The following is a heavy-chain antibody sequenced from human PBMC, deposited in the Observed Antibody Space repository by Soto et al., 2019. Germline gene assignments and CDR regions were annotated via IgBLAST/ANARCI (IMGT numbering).Heavy chain of an antibody. CDR1: GYNFTGHY. CDR2: IALGSGST. CDR3: PASLGWNRGQNWFDP. D-gene: IGHD1-1*01. Sequence: SVTLSCKTYGYNFTGHYMRCVRKATGQGLERIAWIALGSGSTNHAQKFQERVTITRDMSTNTAYMELSSLRSKDTAVYYCPASLGWNRGQNWFDPWGQGTLVTVTS. V-gene: IGHV1-58*02. J-gene: IGHJ5*02.